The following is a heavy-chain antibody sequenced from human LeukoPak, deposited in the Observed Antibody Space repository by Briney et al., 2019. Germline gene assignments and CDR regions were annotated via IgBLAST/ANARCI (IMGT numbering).Heavy chain of an antibody. D-gene: IGHD3-9*01. CDR2: ISAYNGNT. CDR3: ARVIYYDILTGYPDFDY. V-gene: IGHV1-18*01. J-gene: IGHJ4*02. Sequence: GASVKVSCKASGYTFTSYGISWVRQAPGQGLEWMGWISAYNGNTNYAQKLQGRVTMTTDTSTSTAYMELRSLRSDDTAVYYCARVIYYDILTGYPDFDYWGQGTLVTVSS. CDR1: GYTFTSYG.